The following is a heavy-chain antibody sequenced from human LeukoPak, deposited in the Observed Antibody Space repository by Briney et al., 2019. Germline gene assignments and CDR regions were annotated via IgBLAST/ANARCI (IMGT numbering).Heavy chain of an antibody. CDR3: TRHGEDGDYYYYGMDV. D-gene: IGHD3-10*01. Sequence: GGSLRLSCAAFGFTFSGSAMHWVRQASGKGLEWVGRIRSKANSYATAYAASVKGRFTISRDDSKNTAYLQMNSLKTEDTAVYYCTRHGEDGDYYYYGMDVWGQGTTVTVSS. CDR1: GFTFSGSA. J-gene: IGHJ6*02. CDR2: IRSKANSYAT. V-gene: IGHV3-73*01.